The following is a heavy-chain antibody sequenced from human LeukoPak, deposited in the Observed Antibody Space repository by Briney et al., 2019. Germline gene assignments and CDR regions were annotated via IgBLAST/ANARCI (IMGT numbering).Heavy chain of an antibody. D-gene: IGHD2-15*01. CDR1: GGSXXGYY. CDR2: INHXGGT. V-gene: IGHV4-34*01. CDR3: ARDLIGYCSGGSCYSGVVY. Sequence: SETLSLTCAVYGGSXXGYYWSWIRQPPXXXLEWIGEINHXGGTNYNPSLKSRVTISVDTSKNQFSLKLSSVTAADTAVYYCARDLIGYCSGGSCYSGVVYWGQGTLVTVSS. J-gene: IGHJ4*02.